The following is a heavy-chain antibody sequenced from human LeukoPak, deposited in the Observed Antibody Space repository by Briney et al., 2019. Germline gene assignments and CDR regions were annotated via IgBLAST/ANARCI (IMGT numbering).Heavy chain of an antibody. V-gene: IGHV3-30*03. CDR2: ISSDGSSK. Sequence: GGSLRLSCAASGFTFSHYGMQWVRQAPGKGLEWVALISSDGSSKYHADSVKDRFTISRDNSKNTLYLQMNSLRPEDTAVYYCATQCGGNCRDDNWGQGTLVTVSS. D-gene: IGHD1-1*01. CDR1: GFTFSHYG. CDR3: ATQCGGNCRDDN. J-gene: IGHJ4*02.